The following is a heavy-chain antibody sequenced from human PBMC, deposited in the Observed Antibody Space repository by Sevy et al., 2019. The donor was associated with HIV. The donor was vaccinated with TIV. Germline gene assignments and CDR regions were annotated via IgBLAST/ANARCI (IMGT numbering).Heavy chain of an antibody. D-gene: IGHD3-16*01. CDR3: ARAIGIVDAF. Sequence: GGSLRLSCAASGFTFNVFWMHWVRQTPGKGLEWVANINQDGSEIYYVDSVRGRFTISRDNAKNSIYPQVNSLRAEDRAVYYCARAIGIVDAFWGQGTLVTVSS. V-gene: IGHV3-7*01. CDR1: GFTFNVFW. J-gene: IGHJ4*02. CDR2: INQDGSEI.